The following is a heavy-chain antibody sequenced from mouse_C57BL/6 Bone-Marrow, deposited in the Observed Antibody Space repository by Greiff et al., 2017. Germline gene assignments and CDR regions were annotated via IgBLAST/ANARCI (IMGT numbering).Heavy chain of an antibody. D-gene: IGHD2-4*01. CDR2: ISNLAYSI. V-gene: IGHV5-15*01. CDR1: GFTFSDYG. Sequence: DVMLVASWGGLVQPGGSLKLSCAASGFTFSDYGMAWVRQAPRKGPEWVAFISNLAYSIYYADTVTGRFTISRENAKNTLYLEMSSLRSEDTAMYYCARYDYDGDAMDYWGQGTSVTVAS. CDR3: ARYDYDGDAMDY. J-gene: IGHJ4*01.